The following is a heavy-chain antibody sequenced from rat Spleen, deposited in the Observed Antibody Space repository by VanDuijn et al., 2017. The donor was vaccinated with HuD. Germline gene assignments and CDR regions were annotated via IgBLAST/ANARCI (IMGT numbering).Heavy chain of an antibody. D-gene: IGHD1-12*01. CDR2: IWTGGST. Sequence: QVQLKESGPGLVQPSQTLSLTCTVSGFSLTSYHVSWVRQPPGKGLEWMGVIWTGGSTAYNSLLKSRLSITRDIAERQVFLKMTSLQTEDTATYYCVRANRESYAHFDHRGQGVMVTVSS. V-gene: IGHV2-43*01. CDR1: GFSLTSYH. CDR3: VRANRESYAHFDH. J-gene: IGHJ2*01.